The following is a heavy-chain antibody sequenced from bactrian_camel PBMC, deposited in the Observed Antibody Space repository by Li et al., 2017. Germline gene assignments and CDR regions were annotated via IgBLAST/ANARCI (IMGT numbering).Heavy chain of an antibody. D-gene: IGHD1*01. CDR2: IYTGGGST. V-gene: IGHV3S28*01. Sequence: QLVESGGGSVQAGGSLRLSCAASGYTGSSYCMGWFRQAPGKEREGLATIYTGGGSTYYADSVKGRFTISQDNPKNTLYLQMNSLKREDAATYYCAAAVGEYCARTIDFTVWGQGTQVTVS. CDR3: AAAVGEYCARTIDFTV. CDR1: GYTGSSYC. J-gene: IGHJ4*01.